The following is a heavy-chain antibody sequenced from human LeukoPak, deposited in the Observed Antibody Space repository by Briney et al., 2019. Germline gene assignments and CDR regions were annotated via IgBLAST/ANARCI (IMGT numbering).Heavy chain of an antibody. D-gene: IGHD2-2*01. Sequence: GGSLRLSCAASGFTFSSYGMHWVRQAPGKGLEWVAFIRYDGSNKYYADSVKGRFTISRDNSKNTLYLQMNSLRAEDTAVYYCAKEVVVPAADFDYWGQGTLVTVSS. CDR2: IRYDGSNK. CDR1: GFTFSSYG. CDR3: AKEVVVPAADFDY. J-gene: IGHJ4*02. V-gene: IGHV3-30*02.